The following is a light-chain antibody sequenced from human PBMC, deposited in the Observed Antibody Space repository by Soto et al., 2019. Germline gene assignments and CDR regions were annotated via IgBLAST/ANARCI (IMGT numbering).Light chain of an antibody. CDR1: QSVGSNF. V-gene: IGKV3-20*01. J-gene: IGKJ4*01. CDR2: GTS. CDR3: RQYGGSPHN. Sequence: EIVLTQSPGTLSLSPGERATLSCRASQSVGSNFLSWYQQKPGQAPRLLIYGTSIRATGIPDRFSGSGSGTDFTLTISRLEPEDFALYYCRQYGGSPHNFGGGNKVDIK.